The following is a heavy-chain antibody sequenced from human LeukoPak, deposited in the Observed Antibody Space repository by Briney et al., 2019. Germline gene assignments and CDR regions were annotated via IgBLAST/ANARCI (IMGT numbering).Heavy chain of an antibody. CDR2: IYYSGST. D-gene: IGHD3-10*01. J-gene: IGHJ6*03. V-gene: IGHV4-34*01. Sequence: SETLSLTCAVYGGSFSDYYWVWIRQPPGKGLEWIGSIYYSGSTSYNPSLKSRVTMTVDTSKSQFSLKLSSVTAADTAVYYCARGPASYYYGSGSSYMDVWGKGTTVTVSS. CDR1: GGSFSDYY. CDR3: ARGPASYYYGSGSSYMDV.